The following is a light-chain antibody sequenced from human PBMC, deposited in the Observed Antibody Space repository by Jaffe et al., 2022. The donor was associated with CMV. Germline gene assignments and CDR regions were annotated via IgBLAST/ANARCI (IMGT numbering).Light chain of an antibody. J-gene: IGKJ5*01. V-gene: IGKV3-11*01. Sequence: EIVLTQSPATLSLSPGERATLSCRASQSISSYLGWYQQKPGQAPRLLIYNSSNRATGIPARFSGSGSGTDFTLTISSLEPEDFAVYYCQQRSNWLSITFGQGTRLEIK. CDR2: NSS. CDR1: QSISSY. CDR3: QQRSNWLSIT.